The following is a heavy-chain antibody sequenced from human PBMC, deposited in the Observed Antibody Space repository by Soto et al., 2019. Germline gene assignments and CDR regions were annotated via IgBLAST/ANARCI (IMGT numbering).Heavy chain of an antibody. CDR3: AKDTRLLWFGELLY. CDR2: ISWNSNSI. D-gene: IGHD3-10*01. V-gene: IGHV3-9*01. Sequence: EVQLEESGGGLVQPGRSLRLSCAASGFTFDDYAMHWVRQAPGKGLEWVSGISWNSNSIGYADSVKGRFTISRDNAKNSLYLQMNSLRAEDTALYYCAKDTRLLWFGELLYWGQGTLVTVSS. CDR1: GFTFDDYA. J-gene: IGHJ4*02.